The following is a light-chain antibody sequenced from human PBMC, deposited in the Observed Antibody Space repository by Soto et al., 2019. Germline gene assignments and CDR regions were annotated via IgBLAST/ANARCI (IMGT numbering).Light chain of an antibody. CDR1: QSIANN. Sequence: IVMTQSPATLSVSPGETATLSCRASQSIANNLAWYQQRPGQVPRLLVSGASTRATGIPARFSGSRSGTEFTLTIRSLQSEDFAVYYCHQYNNWPQTFGQGTKVEIK. CDR3: HQYNNWPQT. V-gene: IGKV3D-15*01. J-gene: IGKJ1*01. CDR2: GAS.